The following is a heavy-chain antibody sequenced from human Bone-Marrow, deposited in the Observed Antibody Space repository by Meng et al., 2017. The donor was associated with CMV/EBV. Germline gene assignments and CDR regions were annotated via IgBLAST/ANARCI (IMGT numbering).Heavy chain of an antibody. J-gene: IGHJ5*02. CDR3: ASYPPNYVWGSYRYTWFDP. CDR2: IKQDGSEK. CDR1: GFTFSSYW. Sequence: GESLKISCAASGFTFSSYWMSWVRQAPGKGLEWVANIKQDGSEKYYVVSVKGRFTISRDNAKNSLYLQMNSLRAEDTAVYYCASYPPNYVWGSYRYTWFDPWGQGTLVTVSS. D-gene: IGHD3-16*02. V-gene: IGHV3-7*01.